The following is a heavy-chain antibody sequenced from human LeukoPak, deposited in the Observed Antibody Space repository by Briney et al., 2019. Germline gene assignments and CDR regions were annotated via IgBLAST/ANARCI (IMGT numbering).Heavy chain of an antibody. J-gene: IGHJ4*02. CDR1: GFSISSGYH. CDR3: ARLTYSYDSASSGYYYFDN. Sequence: PSETLSLTCSVSGFSISSGYHWGWIRQSPGKGLVWIGTIFRTGSAYYNASLKSRATIAVVTSTNQFSLKLGSVTAADTAVYYCARLTYSYDSASSGYYYFDNWGQGALVSVSS. D-gene: IGHD3-22*01. V-gene: IGHV4-38-2*01. CDR2: IFRTGSA.